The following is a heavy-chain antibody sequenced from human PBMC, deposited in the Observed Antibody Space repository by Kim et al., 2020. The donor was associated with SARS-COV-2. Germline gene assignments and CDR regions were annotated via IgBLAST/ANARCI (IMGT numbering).Heavy chain of an antibody. Sequence: GGSLRLSCAASGFTFSSYSMNWVRQAPGKGLEWVSSISSSSSYIYYADSVKGRFTISRDNAKNSLYLQMNSLRAEDTAVYYCARSFLTTVTSDYWGQGTLVTVSS. V-gene: IGHV3-21*01. D-gene: IGHD4-17*01. J-gene: IGHJ4*02. CDR1: GFTFSSYS. CDR2: ISSSSSYI. CDR3: ARSFLTTVTSDY.